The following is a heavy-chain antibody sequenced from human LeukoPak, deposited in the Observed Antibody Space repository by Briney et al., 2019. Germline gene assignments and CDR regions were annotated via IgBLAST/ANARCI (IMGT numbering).Heavy chain of an antibody. D-gene: IGHD3-22*01. CDR2: IYSGGRT. CDR1: GFTVSSNY. J-gene: IGHJ5*02. Sequence: GGSLRLSCAASGFTVSSNYMSWVRQAPGKGLEWVSVIYSGGRTNYADSVKGRFTISRDNSKNTLYLQMNSLRVEDTAVYYCARGDSSGCNWFDPWGQGTLVTVSS. CDR3: ARGDSSGCNWFDP. V-gene: IGHV3-66*01.